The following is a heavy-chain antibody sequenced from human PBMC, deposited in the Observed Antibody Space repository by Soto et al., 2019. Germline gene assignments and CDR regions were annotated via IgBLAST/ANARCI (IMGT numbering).Heavy chain of an antibody. CDR2: ISWNSGSI. V-gene: IGHV3-9*01. J-gene: IGHJ5*02. CDR3: AKDPDIVLTHPGT. Sequence: HPGGSLRLSCAASGFTFDDYAMHWVRQAPGKGLEWVSGISWNSGSIGYADSVKGRFTISRDNAKNSLYLQMNSLRAEDTALYYCAKDPDIVLTHPGTWGQGTLVTVSS. D-gene: IGHD2-8*01. CDR1: GFTFDDYA.